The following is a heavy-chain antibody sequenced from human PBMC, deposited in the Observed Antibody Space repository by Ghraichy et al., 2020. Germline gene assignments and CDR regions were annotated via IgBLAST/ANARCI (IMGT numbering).Heavy chain of an antibody. J-gene: IGHJ6*02. D-gene: IGHD2-2*01. CDR1: GGSVSSGSYY. V-gene: IGHV4-61*01. CDR3: AREIIVVVPAAPNEPDYCYYFSVYV. Sequence: SETLSLTCTVSGGSVSSGSYYRSWLRPPPGKGLEWIGYIYYSGSTHYNPSLKRRVTISVDTSKNQFSLTLSSVTAADTAVYYCAREIIVVVPAAPNEPDYCYYFSVYVWGQGATVTFSS. CDR2: IYYSGST.